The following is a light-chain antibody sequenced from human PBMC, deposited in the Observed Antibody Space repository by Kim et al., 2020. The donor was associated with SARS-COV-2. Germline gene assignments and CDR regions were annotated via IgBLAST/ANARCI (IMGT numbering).Light chain of an antibody. V-gene: IGKV2-30*02. CDR2: KVS. CDR1: QSLVHSDGNTY. J-gene: IGKJ1*01. Sequence: DVVMTQSPLSLPVTLGQPASISCRSSQSLVHSDGNTYLNWFQQRPAQSPRRLIYKVSNRDSGVPDRFSGSGSGTDFTLKISRVEAEDVGIYYCMQGTHWPWTFVQGTKVDIK. CDR3: MQGTHWPWT.